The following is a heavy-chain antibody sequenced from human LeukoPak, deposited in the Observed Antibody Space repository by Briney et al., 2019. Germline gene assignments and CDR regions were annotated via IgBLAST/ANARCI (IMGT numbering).Heavy chain of an antibody. Sequence: ASVKVSCKAFGYTFTSNYMHWVRQAPGQGLEWIGLINPSGGSTSYAQKFQGRVTMTRDMSTSTVYMELSSLRSEDTAVYYCARDSGSVAAAGSDYYYYMDVWGKGTTVTVSS. CDR2: INPSGGST. V-gene: IGHV1-46*01. CDR3: ARDSGSVAAAGSDYYYYMDV. D-gene: IGHD6-13*01. CDR1: GYTFTSNY. J-gene: IGHJ6*03.